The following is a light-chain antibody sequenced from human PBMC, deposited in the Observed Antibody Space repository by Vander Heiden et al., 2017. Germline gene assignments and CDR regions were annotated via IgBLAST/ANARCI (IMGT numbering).Light chain of an antibody. J-gene: IGLJ3*02. CDR2: EVS. CDR3: CSYAGTNTYWV. CDR1: SSEVGSYNL. V-gene: IGLV2-23*02. Sequence: QSALTQPASVSGSPGQSITISCIGTSSEVGSYNLVSWYQQHPGKASKLMIYEVSKRPSGVSNRFSGSKSGNTASLTISGLQAEDEADYYCCSYAGTNTYWVFGGGTKLTVL.